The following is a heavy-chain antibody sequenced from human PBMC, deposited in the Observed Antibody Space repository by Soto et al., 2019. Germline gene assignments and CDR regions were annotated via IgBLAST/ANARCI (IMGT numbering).Heavy chain of an antibody. D-gene: IGHD2-21*02. J-gene: IGHJ3*02. CDR3: ARGVTPYCGGDCYSTDAFDM. Sequence: QVQLVESGGGLVKPGGSLRLSCAASGFTFSDYYMRWIRQAPGKGLEWVSYISSSSSYTNCAVSVKGRFTISRDNAKNSLYLQMNSLRAEDTAVYYCARGVTPYCGGDCYSTDAFDMWGQGTMVTVSS. CDR2: ISSSSSYT. V-gene: IGHV3-11*06. CDR1: GFTFSDYY.